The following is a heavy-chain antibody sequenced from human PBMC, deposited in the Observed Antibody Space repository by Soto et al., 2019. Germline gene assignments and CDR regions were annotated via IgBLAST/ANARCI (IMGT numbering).Heavy chain of an antibody. CDR2: IYYSGST. V-gene: IGHV4-59*02. CDR3: ARVTAMEYGSWFDP. D-gene: IGHD5-18*01. CDR1: GGSVSSYY. Sequence: PSETLSLTCTVSGGSVSSYYWSWIRQPPGKGQEWIGYIYYSGSTNYNPSLKSRVTISVDTSKNQFSLKLSSVTAADTAVYYCARVTAMEYGSWFDPWGQGTLVTVS. J-gene: IGHJ5*02.